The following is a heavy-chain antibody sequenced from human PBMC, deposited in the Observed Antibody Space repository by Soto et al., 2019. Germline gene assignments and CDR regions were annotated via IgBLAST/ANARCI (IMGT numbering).Heavy chain of an antibody. D-gene: IGHD2-15*01. J-gene: IGHJ4*02. CDR1: GGSISSGDYY. CDR2: IYYSGST. CDR3: ASGQVVAAQH. Sequence: PSETLSLTCTVSGGSISSGDYYWSWIRQPPGKGLEWIGYIYYSGSTYYNPSLKSRVTISVDTSKNQFSLKVNSVTAADTAVYYCASGQVVAAQHWGQGTLVTVSS. V-gene: IGHV4-30-4*01.